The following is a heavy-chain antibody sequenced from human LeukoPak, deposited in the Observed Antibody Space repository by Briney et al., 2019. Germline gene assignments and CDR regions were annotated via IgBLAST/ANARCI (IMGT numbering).Heavy chain of an antibody. D-gene: IGHD3-9*01. CDR2: ISVHNGNT. CDR3: ATQRLRYFDWLPRSGGFDL. V-gene: IGHV1-18*01. Sequence: PGASVKVSCKASGYTFTSYGISWVRQAPGQGLEWMGWISVHNGNTNYAQKLQGRVTMTTDTSTSTAYMELRSLRSDDTAVYYCATQRLRYFDWLPRSGGFDLWGRGTLVTVSS. J-gene: IGHJ2*01. CDR1: GYTFTSYG.